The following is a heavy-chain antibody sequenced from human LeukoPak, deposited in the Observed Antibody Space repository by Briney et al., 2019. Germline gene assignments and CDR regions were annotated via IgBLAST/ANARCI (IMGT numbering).Heavy chain of an antibody. V-gene: IGHV3-23*01. CDR2: ISGGSSST. Sequence: GGSLRLSCAASGFTFSSYAMSWVRHAPGKGLEWVSGISGGSSSTYYADSVKGRFTISRDNSKSTLYLQMNSLRAEDTAVYYCALHHGNYYVGRWFDPWGQGTLATVSS. J-gene: IGHJ5*02. CDR1: GFTFSSYA. CDR3: ALHHGNYYVGRWFDP. D-gene: IGHD3-10*02.